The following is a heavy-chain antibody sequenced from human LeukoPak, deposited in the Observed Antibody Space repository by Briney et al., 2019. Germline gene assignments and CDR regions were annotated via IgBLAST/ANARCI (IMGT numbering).Heavy chain of an antibody. J-gene: IGHJ4*02. D-gene: IGHD2-15*01. CDR1: GFTFSSYA. V-gene: IGHV3-23*01. CDR2: ISGSGGNT. Sequence: GGSLRLSCAASGFTFSSYAMSWVRQAPGKGLEWVSAISGSGGNTSYADSGKGRFTISRDNSKNTLYLQMTSLRAEDTAVYYCARAASSCSGGSCSCDFWGQGTLVTVSS. CDR3: ARAASSCSGGSCSCDF.